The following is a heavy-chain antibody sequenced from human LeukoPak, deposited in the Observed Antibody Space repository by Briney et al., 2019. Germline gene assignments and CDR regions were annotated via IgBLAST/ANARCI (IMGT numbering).Heavy chain of an antibody. J-gene: IGHJ4*02. D-gene: IGHD3-10*01. CDR3: ARGFTMVRGVDVFDY. CDR2: ISSSSSYI. V-gene: IGHV3-21*01. Sequence: GGSLRLSCAASGFPFSSYSMNWVRQAPGKGLEWVSSISSSSSYIYYADSVKGRFTISRDNAKNSLYLQMNSLRAEDTAVYYCARGFTMVRGVDVFDYWGQGTLVTVSS. CDR1: GFPFSSYS.